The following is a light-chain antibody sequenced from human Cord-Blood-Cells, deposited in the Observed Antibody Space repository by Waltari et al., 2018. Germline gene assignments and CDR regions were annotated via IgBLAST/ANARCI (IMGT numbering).Light chain of an antibody. J-gene: IGKJ2*01. CDR1: QSVSSSY. V-gene: IGKV3-20*01. Sequence: EIVLTPSPGTLSLSPGESATLSCRASQSVSSSYLAWYQQKPGQAPRLLIYGASSRATGIPDRFSGSGSGTDFALTISRLEPEDFAVYYCQQYGSSPYTFGQGTKVEIK. CDR3: QQYGSSPYT. CDR2: GAS.